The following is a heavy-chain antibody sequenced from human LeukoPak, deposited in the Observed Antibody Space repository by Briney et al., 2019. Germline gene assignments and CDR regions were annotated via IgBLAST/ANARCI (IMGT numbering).Heavy chain of an antibody. CDR2: ISGNGDSA. CDR1: GFTFIRYA. J-gene: IGHJ4*02. V-gene: IGHV3-23*01. D-gene: IGHD3-10*01. CDR3: VRDLNYGSGSYNDY. Sequence: PGGSLRLSCEASGFTFIRYAMSWVRQAPGKGLEWVSTISGNGDSAYYADSVKGRFTISRDNSKNTLYLQMDSLRAEDTAVYYCVRDLNYGSGSYNDYWGQGALVTVSS.